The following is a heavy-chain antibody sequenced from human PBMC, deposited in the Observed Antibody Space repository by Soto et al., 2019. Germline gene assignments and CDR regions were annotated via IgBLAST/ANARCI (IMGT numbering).Heavy chain of an antibody. CDR2: ISSSSTYI. CDR1: GFTFTSYN. V-gene: IGHV3-21*01. Sequence: EVQLVKSGGGLVKPGGSLRLSCAASGFTFTSYNMNWVRQAPGKGLEWVSSISSSSTYIYYADSVKGRFTISRDNAKNSLYLQMNSLRAEDTAVYYCARETTYDILSASYGNSFDPWGQGTQVTVSS. J-gene: IGHJ5*02. D-gene: IGHD3-9*01. CDR3: ARETTYDILSASYGNSFDP.